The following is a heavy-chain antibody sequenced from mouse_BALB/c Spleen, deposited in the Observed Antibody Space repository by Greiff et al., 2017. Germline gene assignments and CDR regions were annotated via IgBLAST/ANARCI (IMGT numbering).Heavy chain of an antibody. D-gene: IGHD4-1*01. CDR2: ISSGGSYT. V-gene: IGHV5-6*01. J-gene: IGHJ1*01. Sequence: EVHLVESGGDLVKPGGSLKLSCAASGFTFSSYGMSWVRQTPDKRLEWVATISSGGSYTYYPDSVKGRFTISRDNAKNTLYLQMSSLKSEDTAMYYCARQTGYWYFDVWGAGTTVTVSS. CDR3: ARQTGYWYFDV. CDR1: GFTFSSYG.